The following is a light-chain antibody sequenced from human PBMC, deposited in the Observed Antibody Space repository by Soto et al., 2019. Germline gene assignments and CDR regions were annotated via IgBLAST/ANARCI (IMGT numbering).Light chain of an antibody. CDR1: QTISSW. V-gene: IGKV1-5*03. Sequence: DIQMTQSPSTLSGSVGDRVTITCRASQTISSWLAWYQQKPGKAPKLLIYKASTLKSGVPSRFSGSGSGTEFTLTISSLQSEDFAVYYCQQYGSSPPITFGQGTRLETK. CDR2: KAS. CDR3: QQYGSSPPIT. J-gene: IGKJ5*01.